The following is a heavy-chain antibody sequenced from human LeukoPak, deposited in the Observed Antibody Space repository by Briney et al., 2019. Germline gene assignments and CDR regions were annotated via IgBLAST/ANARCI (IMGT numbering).Heavy chain of an antibody. CDR2: IYTSGST. CDR1: GGSISSYY. V-gene: IGHV4-4*07. D-gene: IGHD1-1*01. J-gene: IGHJ6*03. Sequence: SETLSLTCTVSGGSISSYYWSWIRQPAGKGLEWIGRIYTSGSTNYNPSLKSRVTMSVDTSKNQFSLKLSSVTAADTAVYYCARAYNWNDQTPMDVWGKGTTVTVSS. CDR3: ARAYNWNDQTPMDV.